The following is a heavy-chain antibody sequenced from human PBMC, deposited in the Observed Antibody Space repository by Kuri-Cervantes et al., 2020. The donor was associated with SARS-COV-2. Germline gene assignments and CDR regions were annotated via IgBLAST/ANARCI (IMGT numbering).Heavy chain of an antibody. CDR3: ARHLNYYDSSGYYRTWYFDL. D-gene: IGHD3-22*01. J-gene: IGHJ2*01. CDR1: GGSSSDDK. CDR2: ITESGST. V-gene: IGHV4-34*01. Sequence: SETLSLTCAVYGGSSSDDKWSWIRQAPGKGLEWVGEITESGSTNYNPSLKSRVTISVDTSKNQFSLKLSSVTAADTAVYYCARHLNYYDSSGYYRTWYFDLWGRGTLVNRLL.